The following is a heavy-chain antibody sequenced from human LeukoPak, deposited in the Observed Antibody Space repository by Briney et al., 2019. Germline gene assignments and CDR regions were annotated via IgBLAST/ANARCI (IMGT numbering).Heavy chain of an antibody. CDR2: IYFGGTT. CDR1: GFTVSSNY. V-gene: IGHV3-53*01. CDR3: AKGGTGYCSSSSCLYYFHY. J-gene: IGHJ4*02. Sequence: GGSLRLSCAASGFTVSSNYMTWVRQAPGQGLEWVSVIYFGGTTYYADSVKGRFTISRDNSKNTVYLQMNSLRVEDTAVYYCAKGGTGYCSSSSCLYYFHYWGQGTLVTVSS. D-gene: IGHD2-2*01.